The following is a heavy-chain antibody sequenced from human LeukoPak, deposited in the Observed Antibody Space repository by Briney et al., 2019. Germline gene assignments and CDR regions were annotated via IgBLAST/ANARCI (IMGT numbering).Heavy chain of an antibody. J-gene: IGHJ4*02. CDR1: GFTFSSYA. CDR3: VKGVAARLDY. CDR2: INSNGGIT. Sequence: GGSLRLSCSASGFTFSSYAMHWVRQAPGKGLEYVSAINSNGGITFYADSMKGRFTISRDDSKNTLYLQMSSLRAEDTAIYYCVKGVAARLDYWGQGSLVTVSS. D-gene: IGHD6-6*01. V-gene: IGHV3-64D*09.